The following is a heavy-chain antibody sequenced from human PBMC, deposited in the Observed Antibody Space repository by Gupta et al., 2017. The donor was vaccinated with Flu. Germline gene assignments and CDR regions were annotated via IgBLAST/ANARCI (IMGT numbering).Heavy chain of an antibody. CDR2: ISYEGSNK. CDR3: AKDWKWNYNNYGLNV. V-gene: IGHV3-30*18. D-gene: IGHD1-7*01. J-gene: IGHJ6*02. CDR1: EFSFSNYG. Sequence: VESGGGVVQPGRYLRLSCAAFEFSFSNYGMHWVRKAPGRGLEWVAVISYEGSNKDYADSVKGRFTISRDNSKNTLYLQMNSLRAEDTAVYYCAKDWKWNYNNYGLNVWGQGTTVTVSS.